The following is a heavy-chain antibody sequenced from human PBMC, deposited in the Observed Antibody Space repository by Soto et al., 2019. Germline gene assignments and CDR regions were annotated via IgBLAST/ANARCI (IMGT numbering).Heavy chain of an antibody. D-gene: IGHD3-22*01. J-gene: IGHJ5*02. CDR2: INQDGSEK. Sequence: GGSLRLSCAASGFTFNNYWMSWVRQAPGKGLEWVANINQDGSEKFYVDSVKGRFTISRDNAKNSMYLQMNSLRAEDTAVYYCASEGDYGDTSGPWTWGQGSLVTVSS. V-gene: IGHV3-7*01. CDR1: GFTFNNYW. CDR3: ASEGDYGDTSGPWT.